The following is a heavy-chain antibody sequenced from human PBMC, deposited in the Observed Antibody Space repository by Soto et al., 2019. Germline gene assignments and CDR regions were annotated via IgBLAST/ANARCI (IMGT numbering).Heavy chain of an antibody. CDR1: GYTFTGYY. CDR3: ARSVGGYSSPWSIDY. CDR2: INPNSGGT. J-gene: IGHJ4*02. V-gene: IGHV1-2*04. Sequence: QVQLVKSGAEVKKPGASVKVSCKASGYTFTGYYMHWVRQAPGQGLEWMGWINPNSGGTNYAQKFQGWVTMTRDTSISTAYMELSRLRSDDTAVYYPARSVGGYSSPWSIDYWRQGTLVTVSS. D-gene: IGHD6-13*01.